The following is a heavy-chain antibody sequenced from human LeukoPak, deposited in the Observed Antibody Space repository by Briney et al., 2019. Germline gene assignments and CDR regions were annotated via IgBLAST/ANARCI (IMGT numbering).Heavy chain of an antibody. D-gene: IGHD1-26*01. CDR2: INWKGGST. V-gene: IGHV3-20*04. CDR3: ARVIVGATVDYYYYYMDV. J-gene: IGHJ6*03. Sequence: PGGSLRLSCAASGFTFDDYGMSWVRQAPGKGLEWVSGINWKGGSTGYADSVKGRFTISRDNAKNSLYLQMNSLRAEDTALYYCARVIVGATVDYYYYYMDVWGKGITVTVSS. CDR1: GFTFDDYG.